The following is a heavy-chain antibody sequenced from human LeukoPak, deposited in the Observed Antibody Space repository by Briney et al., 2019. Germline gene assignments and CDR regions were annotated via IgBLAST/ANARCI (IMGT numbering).Heavy chain of an antibody. CDR1: GLSLTTSGVT. CDR3: AHRDRYAFDI. Sequence: SGPTLVNPQQTLTLTCTFSGLSLTTSGVTVGWIRQPPGKALEWLALIYWDDDKLYSPSLKSRLTITKDTSKNQVVLTVANVDPVDTATYYWAHRDRYAFDIWGQGTMVTVSS. CDR2: IYWDDDK. J-gene: IGHJ3*02. V-gene: IGHV2-5*02.